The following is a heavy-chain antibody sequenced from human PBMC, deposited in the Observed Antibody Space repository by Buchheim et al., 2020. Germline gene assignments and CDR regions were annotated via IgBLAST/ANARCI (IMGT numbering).Heavy chain of an antibody. CDR1: GFTFSSYG. J-gene: IGHJ5*02. D-gene: IGHD3-22*01. Sequence: QVQLAESGGGVVQPGRSLRLSCAASGFTFSSYGMHWVRQAPGKGLEWVAVIWYDGSNKYYADSVKGRFTISRDNSKNTLYLQMNSLRAEDTAVYYCARDRQDQEPDYYDSSGYPSGWFDPWGQGTL. CDR3: ARDRQDQEPDYYDSSGYPSGWFDP. V-gene: IGHV3-33*01. CDR2: IWYDGSNK.